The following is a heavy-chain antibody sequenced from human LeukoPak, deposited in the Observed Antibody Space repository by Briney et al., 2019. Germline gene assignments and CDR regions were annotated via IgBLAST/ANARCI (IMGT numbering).Heavy chain of an antibody. CDR3: ARGDTFYYDGSPGSQVNWLDP. D-gene: IGHD3-22*01. CDR1: GYSFSGYY. CDR2: INPYSGGT. V-gene: IGHV1-2*02. Sequence: GSVKVSCKTSGYSFSGYYIHWVRQARGQGLEWMGRINPYSGGTDYAQKFHGRVIMTADTSISTAYMELTRLSCDDTAVYYCARGDTFYYDGSPGSQVNWLDPWGQGTLVTVSS. J-gene: IGHJ5*02.